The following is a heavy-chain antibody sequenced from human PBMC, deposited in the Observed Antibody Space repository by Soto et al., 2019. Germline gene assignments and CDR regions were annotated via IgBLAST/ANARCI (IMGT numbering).Heavy chain of an antibody. CDR3: ARGPSDYVWGSYRYFFDY. J-gene: IGHJ4*02. CDR1: GGSISSYY. CDR2: IYYSGST. V-gene: IGHV4-59*01. D-gene: IGHD3-16*02. Sequence: SETLSLTCTVSGGSISSYYWSWIRQPPGKGLEWIGNIYYSGSTNYNPSLKSRVTISVDTSKNQFSLKLSSVTAADTAVYYCARGPSDYVWGSYRYFFDYWGQGTLVTVSS.